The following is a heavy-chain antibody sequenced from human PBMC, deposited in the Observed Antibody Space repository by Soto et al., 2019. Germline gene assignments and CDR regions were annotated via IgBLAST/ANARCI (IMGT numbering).Heavy chain of an antibody. CDR2: ISYDGSNK. CDR1: GFTFSSYA. J-gene: IGHJ3*02. D-gene: IGHD3-16*01. CDR3: ARPRTRFGDDAFDI. V-gene: IGHV3-30*04. Sequence: GGSLRLSCAASGFTFSSYAMHWVRQAPGKGLEWVAVISYDGSNKYYAESVKGRFTISRDNSKNTLYLQMNSLRAEDTAVYYCARPRTRFGDDAFDIWGQGTMVTVSS.